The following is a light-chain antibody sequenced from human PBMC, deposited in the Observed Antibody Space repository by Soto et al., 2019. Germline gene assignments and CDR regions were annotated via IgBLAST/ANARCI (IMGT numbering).Light chain of an antibody. CDR1: SSDVGGYNY. CDR3: SSYTNINTRACV. J-gene: IGLJ1*01. CDR2: EVS. V-gene: IGLV2-14*01. Sequence: QSVLTQPASVSGSPGQSITISCTGTSSDVGGYNYVSWYQQHPGKAPKLMIYEVSNRPSGVSHRFSGSKSGNTASLTISGLQAEDEADYYCSSYTNINTRACVFGTGTKV.